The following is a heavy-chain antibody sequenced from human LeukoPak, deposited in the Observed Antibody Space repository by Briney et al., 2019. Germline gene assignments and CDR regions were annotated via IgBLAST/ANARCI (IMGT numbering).Heavy chain of an antibody. CDR1: GYSFADYY. J-gene: IGHJ4*02. Sequence: ASVKVSCKASGYSFADYYMHWVRQAPGQGLEWMGWINPNSGGTNYAQKFQGRVTMTRDTSISTAYMELSRLRSDDTAVYYCARDHLRYCSSTSCSPDYWGQGTLVTVSS. CDR2: INPNSGGT. CDR3: ARDHLRYCSSTSCSPDY. D-gene: IGHD2-2*01. V-gene: IGHV1-2*02.